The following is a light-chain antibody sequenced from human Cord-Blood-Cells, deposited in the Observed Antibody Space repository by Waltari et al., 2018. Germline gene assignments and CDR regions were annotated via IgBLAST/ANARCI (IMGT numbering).Light chain of an antibody. CDR3: SSYTSSSTLV. V-gene: IGLV2-14*01. Sequence: QSALTQPASVSGSPGQSITISCTGTSSDVGVYNYVSWYPQHPGKAPKLMIYDVSNRPSGVSNRFSGSKSGNTASLTISGLQAEDEADYYCSSYTSSSTLVFGTGTKVTVL. CDR2: DVS. CDR1: SSDVGVYNY. J-gene: IGLJ1*01.